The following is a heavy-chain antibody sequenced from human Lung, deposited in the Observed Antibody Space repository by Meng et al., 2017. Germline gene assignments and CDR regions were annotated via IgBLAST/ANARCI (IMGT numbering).Heavy chain of an antibody. D-gene: IGHD3-10*01. CDR3: TSGGYLDY. Sequence: QVQRVQSGSELKKPGDSVKVSCKASGYTFTNYGMNWVRQAPGQGLEWMGWINTNTGNPTYVPGFTGRFVFSLDTSVSTAYLQINSLKAEDTAVYYCTSGGYLDYWGQGTLVTVSS. CDR1: GYTFTNYG. J-gene: IGHJ4*02. CDR2: INTNTGNP. V-gene: IGHV7-4-1*02.